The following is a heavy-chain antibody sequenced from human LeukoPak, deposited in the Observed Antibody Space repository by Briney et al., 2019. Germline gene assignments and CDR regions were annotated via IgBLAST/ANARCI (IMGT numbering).Heavy chain of an antibody. CDR1: GGSFSGYY. J-gene: IGHJ6*04. D-gene: IGHD6-19*01. V-gene: IGHV4-34*01. CDR3: ARLVMAGAGRSGRNLDV. Sequence: SETLSLTCAVYGGSFSGYYWSWIRQPPGKGLEWIGEINHSGSTNYNPPLKSRVTISVDTSKNQFSLKLSSVTAADTAVYYCARLVMAGAGRSGRNLDVWGKETTVTISS. CDR2: INHSGST.